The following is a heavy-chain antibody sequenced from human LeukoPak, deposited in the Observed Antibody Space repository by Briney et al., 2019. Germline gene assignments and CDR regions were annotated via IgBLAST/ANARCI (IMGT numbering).Heavy chain of an antibody. D-gene: IGHD1-1*01. CDR1: GGSISSYY. CDR3: ARISPTGGLAY. Sequence: SETLSLTCTVSGGSISSYYWSWIRQPPGKGLEWIGYIYYSGSTNYSPSLKSRVTMSVDTSKNQFSLKINSVTAADAAVYYCARISPTGGLAYWGPGTLVTVSS. J-gene: IGHJ4*02. CDR2: IYYSGST. V-gene: IGHV4-59*01.